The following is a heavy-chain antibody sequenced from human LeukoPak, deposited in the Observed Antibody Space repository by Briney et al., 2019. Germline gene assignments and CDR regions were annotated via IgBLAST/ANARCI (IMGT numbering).Heavy chain of an antibody. Sequence: GASVKVSCKASGYTFTSYGISWVRQAPGQGLEWMGWISAYNGNTNYAQKLQGRVTMTTDTSKSTAYMELRSLRSEDTAVYYCARDRVGQQLVGRKYYYYYMDVWGKGNTVTISS. J-gene: IGHJ6*03. CDR2: ISAYNGNT. CDR3: ARDRVGQQLVGRKYYYYYMDV. V-gene: IGHV1-18*01. CDR1: GYTFTSYG. D-gene: IGHD6-13*01.